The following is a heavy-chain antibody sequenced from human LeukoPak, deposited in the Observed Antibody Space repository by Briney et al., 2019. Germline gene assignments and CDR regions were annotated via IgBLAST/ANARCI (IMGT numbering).Heavy chain of an antibody. CDR1: GYTFTTYD. CDR3: ARGLTTYYDILTGYYMRYYYYGMDV. V-gene: IGHV1-8*01. D-gene: IGHD3-9*01. CDR2: MNPNSGNT. J-gene: IGHJ6*02. Sequence: ASVKVSCKPSGYTFTTYDINWVRQATGQGLEWMGWMNPNSGNTGYAQKFQGRVTMTRNTSISTAYMELSSLRSEDTAVYYCARGLTTYYDILTGYYMRYYYYGMDVWGQGTTVTVSS.